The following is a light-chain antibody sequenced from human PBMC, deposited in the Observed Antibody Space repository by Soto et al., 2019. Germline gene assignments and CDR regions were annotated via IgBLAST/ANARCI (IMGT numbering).Light chain of an antibody. Sequence: DIQMTQSPSSLSASVGDRVTITCRASQGIDRWLAWYQQKPGKAPKVLIYAASSLRSGVPSRLGGSGSGTEFPLTISSLQPDDFATYYCKHYNSYSEAFGQGTKVDIK. J-gene: IGKJ1*01. CDR2: AAS. CDR3: KHYNSYSEA. V-gene: IGKV1D-16*01. CDR1: QGIDRW.